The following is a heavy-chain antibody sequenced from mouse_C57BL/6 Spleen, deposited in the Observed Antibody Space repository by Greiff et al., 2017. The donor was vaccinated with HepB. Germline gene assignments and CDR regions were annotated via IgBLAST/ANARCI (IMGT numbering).Heavy chain of an antibody. V-gene: IGHV14-2*01. Sequence: EVQLQQSGAELVKPGASVKLSCPASGFNIKDYYMHWVKQRTEQGLEWIGRIDPEDGETKYAPKFQGKATIKADTSSNTAYLQLSSLTSEDTAVYYCARSFITTVVALPFVYWGQGTTLTVSS. CDR3: ARSFITTVVALPFVY. CDR2: IDPEDGET. J-gene: IGHJ2*01. CDR1: GFNIKDYY. D-gene: IGHD1-1*01.